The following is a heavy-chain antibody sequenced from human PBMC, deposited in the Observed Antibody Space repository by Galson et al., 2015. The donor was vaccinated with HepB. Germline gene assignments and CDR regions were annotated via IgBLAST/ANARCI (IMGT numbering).Heavy chain of an antibody. V-gene: IGHV1-46*01. D-gene: IGHD2-2*01. CDR2: INPSGGST. CDR3: ARDGRAMPPGHIVVVPAATRQNNWFDP. J-gene: IGHJ5*02. Sequence: SVKVSCKASGYTSTSYYMHWVRQAPGQGLKWMGIINPSGGSTSYAQKFQGRVTMTRDTSTSTVYMELSSLRSEDTAVYYCARDGRAMPPGHIVVVPAATRQNNWFDPWGQGTLVTVSS. CDR1: GYTSTSYY.